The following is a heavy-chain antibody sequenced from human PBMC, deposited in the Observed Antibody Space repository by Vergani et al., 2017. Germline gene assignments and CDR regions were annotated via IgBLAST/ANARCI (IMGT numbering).Heavy chain of an antibody. V-gene: IGHV3-23*01. Sequence: EVQLLESGGSLKQPGGSVRLSCAASGFTFSTYAMHWVRQAPGKGLEWVSALTGGGGSTYYADSFKGRFIISRDNSRDTLYLQMNSLRAEDTAVYYCARDSPLVVPAAIFYYYYGMDVWGQGTTVTVSS. CDR2: LTGGGGST. CDR3: ARDSPLVVPAAIFYYYYGMDV. D-gene: IGHD2-2*01. CDR1: GFTFSTYA. J-gene: IGHJ6*02.